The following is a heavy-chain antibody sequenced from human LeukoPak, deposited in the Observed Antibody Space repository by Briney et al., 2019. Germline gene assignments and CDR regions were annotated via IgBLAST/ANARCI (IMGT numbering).Heavy chain of an antibody. CDR3: ARRAYSSSSGYNWFDP. J-gene: IGHJ5*02. CDR1: GGSISSGGYS. CDR2: IYHSGST. Sequence: SETLSLTCAVSGGSISSGGYSWSWIRQPPGKGLKWIGNIYHSGSTYYNPSLKSRVTISVDRSKNQFSLKLSSVTAADTAVYYCARRAYSSSSGYNWFDPWGQGTLVTVSS. D-gene: IGHD6-13*01. V-gene: IGHV4-30-2*01.